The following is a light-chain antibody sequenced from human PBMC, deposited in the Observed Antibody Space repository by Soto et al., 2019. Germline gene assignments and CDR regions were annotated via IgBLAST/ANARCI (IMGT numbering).Light chain of an antibody. J-gene: IGLJ2*01. CDR3: SSYTSKSSLI. Sequence: QSALTQPASVSGSPGQSITISCAGTMRDVGAYNLVSWYQQHPGRAPQLIIYGVRNRPSGISFRFSGSESGNTASLTISGLQAEDEADYYCSSYTSKSSLIFGGGTKLTVL. V-gene: IGLV2-14*01. CDR2: GVR. CDR1: MRDVGAYNL.